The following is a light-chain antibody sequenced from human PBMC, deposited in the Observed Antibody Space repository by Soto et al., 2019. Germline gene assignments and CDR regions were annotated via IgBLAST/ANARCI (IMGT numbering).Light chain of an antibody. J-gene: IGKJ4*01. CDR2: AAG. V-gene: IGKV1-17*01. CDR3: QQLSRYPLT. CDR1: QGIRRD. Sequence: DIQMTQSPSSLSASVGDRVTITCRASQGIRRDLGWFQQKPGKAPKRLIYAAGSLESGVPSRFSGSGSGTEFTLTISSLQPEDFATYYCQQLSRYPLTFGGGTKVDIK.